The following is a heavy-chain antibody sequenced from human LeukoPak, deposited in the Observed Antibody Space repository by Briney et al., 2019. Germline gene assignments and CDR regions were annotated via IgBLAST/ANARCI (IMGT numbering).Heavy chain of an antibody. CDR2: VSYDGFNK. CDR1: GFTFSSYG. CDR3: ARGYSNDWSHYFDY. J-gene: IGHJ4*02. Sequence: PGGSLRLSCAASGFTFSSYGMHWVRQAPGKGLEWVASVSYDGFNKNYADSVTGRFTISRDNSKNTVFLQMSSLRPEDTALYYCARGYSNDWSHYFDYWGQGTLVAASS. V-gene: IGHV3-30*03. D-gene: IGHD6-19*01.